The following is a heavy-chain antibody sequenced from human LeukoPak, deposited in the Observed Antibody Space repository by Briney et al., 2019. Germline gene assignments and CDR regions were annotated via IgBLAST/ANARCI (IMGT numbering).Heavy chain of an antibody. CDR3: ARHVDLNWFDP. D-gene: IGHD5-12*01. V-gene: IGHV4-59*13. Sequence: SETLSLTCTVSGASMNDYYWTWIRQTPGKGLEWIGNIFRRGSTNYNPSLKSRVTISVEPSKKPFSLSLSSVTTTDTAVYYCARHVDLNWFDPWGQGTLVTVSS. CDR1: GASMNDYY. J-gene: IGHJ5*02. CDR2: IFRRGST.